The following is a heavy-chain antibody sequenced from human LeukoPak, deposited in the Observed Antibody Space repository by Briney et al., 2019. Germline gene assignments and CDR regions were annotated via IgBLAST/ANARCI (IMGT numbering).Heavy chain of an antibody. CDR1: GGSISSSSYY. CDR2: IYYSGST. J-gene: IGHJ4*02. V-gene: IGHV4-39*07. CDR3: AAWSGYHYYFDY. D-gene: IGHD3-3*01. Sequence: SATLSLTCTVSGGSISSSSYYWGWIRQPPGKGLEWIGSIYYSGSTYYNPSLKSRVTISVDTSKNQFSLKLSSVTAADTAVYYCAAWSGYHYYFDYWGQGTLVTVSS.